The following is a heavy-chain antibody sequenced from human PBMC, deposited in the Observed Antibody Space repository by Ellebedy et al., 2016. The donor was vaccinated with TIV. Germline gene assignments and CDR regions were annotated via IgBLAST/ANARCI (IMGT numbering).Heavy chain of an antibody. CDR1: GFTVSSSY. Sequence: ESLKISCAVSGFTVSSSYMTRVPQAPGKGLEWGSVISIADTTYYSDSVKGRFTISRDNSKNTLFLQMNSLRVEDTAVYYCARETFNDVDLKVWGPFDIWGQGTMVTVSS. CDR3: ARETFNDVDLKVWGPFDI. J-gene: IGHJ3*02. CDR2: ISIADTT. V-gene: IGHV3-66*01. D-gene: IGHD1-1*01.